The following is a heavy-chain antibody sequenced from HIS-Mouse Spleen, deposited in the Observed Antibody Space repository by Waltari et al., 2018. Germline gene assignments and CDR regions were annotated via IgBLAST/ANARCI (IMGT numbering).Heavy chain of an antibody. Sequence: QVQLVQSGAEVKKPGSSVKVSCKASGGTFSSYAISWVRQAPGQGLEWMGRTSPSLGIANYAQKVQGRATMTADKSTSTAYMELSSLRSEDTAVYYCARDKPDNSPKYSSSWYPFDYWGQGTLVTVSS. CDR3: ARDKPDNSPKYSSSWYPFDY. CDR1: GGTFSSYA. J-gene: IGHJ4*02. D-gene: IGHD6-13*01. V-gene: IGHV1-69*04. CDR2: TSPSLGIA.